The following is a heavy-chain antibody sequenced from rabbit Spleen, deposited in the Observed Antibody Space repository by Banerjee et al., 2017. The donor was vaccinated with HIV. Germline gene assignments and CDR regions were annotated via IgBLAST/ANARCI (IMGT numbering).Heavy chain of an antibody. CDR3: ARDLDGVIGWNFGW. D-gene: IGHD4-1*01. J-gene: IGHJ3*01. Sequence: QSLDESGGDLVKPGASLTLTCTASGFSFSSSYYMCWVRQAPGKGLEWIGYIVPIFGVTYYANWVNGRFTISSHNAQNTLYLQLNSLTAADTATYFCARDLDGVIGWNFGWWGQGTLVTVS. V-gene: IGHV1S40*01. CDR2: IVPIFGVT. CDR1: GFSFSSSYY.